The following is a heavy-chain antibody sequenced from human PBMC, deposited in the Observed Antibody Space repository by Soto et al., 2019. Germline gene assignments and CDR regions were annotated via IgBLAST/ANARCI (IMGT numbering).Heavy chain of an antibody. CDR2: IYYSGST. V-gene: IGHV4-31*03. J-gene: IGHJ3*02. CDR3: VGASMWLPGDFDI. CDR1: GGSISSGGYS. D-gene: IGHD5-12*01. Sequence: QVQLQESGPGLVKPSQTLSLTCTVSGGSISSGGYSWTWIRQHPGKGLEWIGYIYYSGSTYYKPSLQSRLTISVVTSKIHLSLKLSSVTAADTALSYCVGASMWLPGDFDIWGQGTTVTVSS.